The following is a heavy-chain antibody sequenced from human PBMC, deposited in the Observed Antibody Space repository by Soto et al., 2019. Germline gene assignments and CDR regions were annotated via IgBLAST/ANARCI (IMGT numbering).Heavy chain of an antibody. D-gene: IGHD3-10*01. CDR1: DSTFTSAW. J-gene: IGHJ4*02. CDR2: IKSRADGGET. CDR3: ATMDLRQYYFAY. V-gene: IGHV3-15*07. Sequence: DVQLVESGGGLVKPGGSLRLSCAASDSTFTSAWMNWLRQAPGKGLEWVGRIKSRADGGETHYATPVRGRFTVSRDDSKSTLYLQINSLTTEDTAVYYCATMDLRQYYFAYWGQGTLVTVSS.